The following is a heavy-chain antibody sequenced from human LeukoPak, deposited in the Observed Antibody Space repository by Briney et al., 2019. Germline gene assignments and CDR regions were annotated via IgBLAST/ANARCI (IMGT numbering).Heavy chain of an antibody. J-gene: IGHJ4*02. V-gene: IGHV4-59*01. Sequence: SETLSLTCTVSGGSISSYYWSWIRQPPGKGLEWIGYIYYSGSTNYNPSLKSRVTISVDTSKNQFSLKLSSVTAADTAVYYCARGLSVAPFGGVIVSLYYFDYWGQGTLVTVSS. D-gene: IGHD3-16*02. CDR2: IYYSGST. CDR3: ARGLSVAPFGGVIVSLYYFDY. CDR1: GGSISSYY.